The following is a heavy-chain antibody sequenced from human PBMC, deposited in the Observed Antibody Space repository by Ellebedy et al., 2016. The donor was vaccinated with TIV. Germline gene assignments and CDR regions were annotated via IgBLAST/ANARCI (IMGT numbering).Heavy chain of an antibody. J-gene: IGHJ5*02. CDR1: GFTFSNFW. CDR2: IKEDGSEE. D-gene: IGHD2-21*01. V-gene: IGHV3-7*03. Sequence: PGGSLRLSCAASGFTFSNFWMSRFRQAPGEGLEWVANIKEDGSEEPYVDSVKGRFTISRDNARSSVYLQMNSLRAEDTAVYYCARGGLSCDPWGQGTLVTVSS. CDR3: ARGGLSCDP.